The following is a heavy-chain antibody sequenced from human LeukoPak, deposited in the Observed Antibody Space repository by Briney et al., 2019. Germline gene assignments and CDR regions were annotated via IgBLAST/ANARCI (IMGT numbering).Heavy chain of an antibody. CDR1: GFTFSSYW. V-gene: IGHV3-74*01. J-gene: IGHJ5*02. CDR2: INSGGSST. Sequence: PGGSLRLSCAASGFTFSSYWMHWVRQAPGKGLVWVSRINSGGSSTTYADSVKGRFTISRDNAKNTLYLQMNSLRAEDTAVYYCASGLDSSSWKYGNWFDPWGQGTLVTVSS. D-gene: IGHD6-13*01. CDR3: ASGLDSSSWKYGNWFDP.